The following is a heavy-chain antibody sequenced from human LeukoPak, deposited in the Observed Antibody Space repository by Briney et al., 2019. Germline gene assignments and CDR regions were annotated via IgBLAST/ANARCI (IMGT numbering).Heavy chain of an antibody. CDR2: VYYSGST. CDR3: ATGFFRYYIDY. Sequence: SETQSLTCTVSSGSVSSYYWSWIRQPPGKGLEWIGYVYYSGSTNYNPSLKSRVTISLDTSKNQFSLKLSSVTAADTAVYYCATGFFRYYIDYWGQGTLVTVSS. D-gene: IGHD3-3*01. V-gene: IGHV4-59*02. CDR1: SGSVSSYY. J-gene: IGHJ4*02.